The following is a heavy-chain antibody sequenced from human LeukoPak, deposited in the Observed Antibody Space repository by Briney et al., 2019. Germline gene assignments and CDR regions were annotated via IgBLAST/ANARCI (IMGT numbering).Heavy chain of an antibody. CDR1: GGSFSGYY. J-gene: IGHJ5*02. CDR3: ARAELMGSYNWFDP. V-gene: IGHV4-34*01. CDR2: INHSGIT. D-gene: IGHD2-8*01. Sequence: PSETLSLTCAVYGGSFSGYYWSWIRQPPGKGLEWIGEINHSGITNYNPSLKSRVTMSLDTSKNQFSLKLSSVTAADTAVYYCARAELMGSYNWFDPWGQGTLVTVSS.